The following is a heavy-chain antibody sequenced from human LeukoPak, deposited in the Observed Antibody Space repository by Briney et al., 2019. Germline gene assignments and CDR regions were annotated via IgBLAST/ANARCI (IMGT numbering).Heavy chain of an antibody. CDR2: INHSGST. CDR3: ARGLSPRINMVRGVRPPFRGVFDY. V-gene: IGHV4-34*01. J-gene: IGHJ4*02. Sequence: SETLSLTCAVYGGSFSGYYWSWIRQPSGKGLEWIGEINHSGSTNYNPSLKSRVTISVDTSKNQFSLKLSSVTAADTAVYYCARGLSPRINMVRGVRPPFRGVFDYWGQGTLVTVSS. CDR1: GGSFSGYY. D-gene: IGHD3-10*01.